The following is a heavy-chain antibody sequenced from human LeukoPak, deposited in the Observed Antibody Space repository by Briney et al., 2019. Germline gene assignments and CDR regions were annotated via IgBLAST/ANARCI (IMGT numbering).Heavy chain of an antibody. Sequence: PGGSLRLSCAASGFTFSSYGMSWVRQAPGKGLEWVSYISSSSSTIYYADSVKGRFTISRDNAKNSLYLQMNSLRAEDTAVYYCARDKIVGASVFDYWGQGTLVTVSS. CDR2: ISSSSSTI. CDR3: ARDKIVGASVFDY. V-gene: IGHV3-48*01. D-gene: IGHD1-26*01. CDR1: GFTFSSYG. J-gene: IGHJ4*02.